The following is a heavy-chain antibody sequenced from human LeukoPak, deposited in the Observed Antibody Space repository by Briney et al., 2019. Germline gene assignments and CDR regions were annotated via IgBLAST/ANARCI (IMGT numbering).Heavy chain of an antibody. CDR3: ARAGSGYDSFDI. CDR2: INPNSGGT. CDR1: GYSFTSFY. J-gene: IGHJ3*02. Sequence: VASVKVSCKASGYSFTSFYIHWVRQAPGQGLEWMGWINPNSGGTNYAQKFQGRVTMTRDTSISTSYMELSRLRFDDTAVYYCARAGSGYDSFDIWGQGTMVTVSS. D-gene: IGHD5-12*01. V-gene: IGHV1-2*02.